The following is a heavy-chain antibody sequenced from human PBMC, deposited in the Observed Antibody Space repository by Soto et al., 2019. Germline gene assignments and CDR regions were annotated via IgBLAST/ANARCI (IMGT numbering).Heavy chain of an antibody. D-gene: IGHD4-17*01. CDR3: ATPRGLTTVDYFDY. CDR2: IIPIFGTA. CDR1: GGTFSSYA. V-gene: IGHV1-69*13. J-gene: IGHJ4*02. Sequence: GASVKVSCKASGGTFSSYAISWVRQAPGQGLEWMGGIIPIFGTANYAQKFQGRVTITADESTSTAYMELSSLRSEDTAVYYCATPRGLTTVDYFDYWGQGTLVTVSS.